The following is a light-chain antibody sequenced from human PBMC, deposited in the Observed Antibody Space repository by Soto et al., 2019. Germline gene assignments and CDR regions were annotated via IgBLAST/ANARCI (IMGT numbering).Light chain of an antibody. J-gene: IGKJ1*01. Sequence: DIQMTQSPSTLSASVGDRVTITCRASQSISRWLAWYQQKPGKAPKLLIYDVSKLESGVPSRFSGSGSGTEFTLTISTLQPDDFAAYYCQQYKSYSSWTFGQWTTVEIK. CDR1: QSISRW. V-gene: IGKV1-5*01. CDR2: DVS. CDR3: QQYKSYSSWT.